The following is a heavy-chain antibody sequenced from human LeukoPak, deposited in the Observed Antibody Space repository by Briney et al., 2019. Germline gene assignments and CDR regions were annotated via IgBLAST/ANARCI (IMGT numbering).Heavy chain of an antibody. CDR1: GFTFSSYA. D-gene: IGHD2-2*02. V-gene: IGHV3-30-3*01. Sequence: GGSLRLSCAASGFTFSSYAMHWVRQAPGKGLEWVAVISYDGSNKYYADSVKGQFTISRDNSKNTLYLQMNSLRAEDTAVYYCARAPGPAAIPDFDAFDIWGQGTMVTVSS. CDR2: ISYDGSNK. CDR3: ARAPGPAAIPDFDAFDI. J-gene: IGHJ3*02.